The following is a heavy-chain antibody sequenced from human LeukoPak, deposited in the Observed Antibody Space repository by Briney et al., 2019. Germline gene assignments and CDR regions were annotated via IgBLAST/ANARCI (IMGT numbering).Heavy chain of an antibody. Sequence: ASMKVSCKPSGYTFTAYYMHWGRQAPGQGLEWMGWINPNSGATNYTQNFQGRVSMSRETSISTAYMELSRLKSDDTAVYYCARSYYYDSYFDYWGQGTLVTVSS. J-gene: IGHJ4*02. V-gene: IGHV1-2*02. D-gene: IGHD3-22*01. CDR2: INPNSGAT. CDR1: GYTFTAYY. CDR3: ARSYYYDSYFDY.